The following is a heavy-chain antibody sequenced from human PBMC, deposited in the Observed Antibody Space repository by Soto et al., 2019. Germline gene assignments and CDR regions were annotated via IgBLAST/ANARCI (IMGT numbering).Heavy chain of an antibody. CDR2: IRSKTNNYAT. V-gene: IGHV3-73*01. D-gene: IGHD4-17*01. CDR1: GFTFSVSA. CDR3: TRHTVDY. J-gene: IGHJ4*02. Sequence: EVQLVESGGGLVQPGGSLKLSCAASGFTFSVSAIHWVRQVSGKGLEWVGRIRSKTNNYATAYAASMNGRFAISRDDSKDTAYLQMNSLKTEDTGVYYCTRHTVDYWGQGTLVTVSS.